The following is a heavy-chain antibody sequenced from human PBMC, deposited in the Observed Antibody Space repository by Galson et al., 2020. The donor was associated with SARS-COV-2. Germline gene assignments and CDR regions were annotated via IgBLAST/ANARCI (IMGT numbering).Heavy chain of an antibody. CDR3: ARIIHVSSGYHQPKYYFDY. Sequence: SGPTLVKPTQTLTLTCNFSGFSLSTSGMCVSWIRQPPGKALEWLARIDWDDDKYYSTSLKTRHTISKDTSKNQVVPTMTNMDSVDTATYYCARIIHVSSGYHQPKYYFDYGGQGTLVTVSS. J-gene: IGHJ4*02. D-gene: IGHD3-22*01. CDR1: GFSLSTSGMC. V-gene: IGHV2-70*11. CDR2: IDWDDDK.